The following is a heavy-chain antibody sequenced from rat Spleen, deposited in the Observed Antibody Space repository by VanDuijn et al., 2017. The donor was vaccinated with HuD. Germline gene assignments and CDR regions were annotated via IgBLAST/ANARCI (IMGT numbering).Heavy chain of an antibody. D-gene: IGHD1-9*01. CDR3: TRDGDYGYKRFDY. CDR2: ITNSGGST. Sequence: EVQLVESGGGLVQPGRSLKLSCAASGFTFSNYYMAWVRQAPTKGLEWVASITNSGGSTYYRDSVKGRFTISRDNAKSTLYLQMDSLRSEDTATYYCTRDGDYGYKRFDYWGQGVMVTVSS. V-gene: IGHV5S23*01. CDR1: GFTFSNYY. J-gene: IGHJ2*01.